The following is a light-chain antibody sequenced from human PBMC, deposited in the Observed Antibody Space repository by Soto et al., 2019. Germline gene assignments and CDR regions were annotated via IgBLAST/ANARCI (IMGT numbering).Light chain of an antibody. J-gene: IGKJ4*01. Sequence: EIVMTQSPATLSVSPGEGVTLSCRASQSIYEKLAWYQQKPGQTPRLVIYDASTRATGTPGSFSGSGSGTEFTLTISSLQSEDFAVYYGQQYNRWPLTFGGGTKVEIK. CDR3: QQYNRWPLT. CDR1: QSIYEK. CDR2: DAS. V-gene: IGKV3-15*01.